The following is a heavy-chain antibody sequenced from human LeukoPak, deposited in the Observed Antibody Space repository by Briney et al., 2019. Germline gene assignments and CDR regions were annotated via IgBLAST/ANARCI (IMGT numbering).Heavy chain of an antibody. CDR2: IYHSGST. Sequence: SGTLSLTCAVSGGSISSGNWWSWVRQPPGKGLEWIGEIYHSGSTNYNPSLKSRVTISVDKSKNQFSLKLSSVTAADTAVYYCARDDCSGGSCPGAFDYWGQGTLVTVSS. V-gene: IGHV4-4*02. J-gene: IGHJ4*02. CDR3: ARDDCSGGSCPGAFDY. D-gene: IGHD2-15*01. CDR1: GGSISSGNW.